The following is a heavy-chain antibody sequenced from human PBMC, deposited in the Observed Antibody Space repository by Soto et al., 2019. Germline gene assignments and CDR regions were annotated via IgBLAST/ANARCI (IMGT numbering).Heavy chain of an antibody. J-gene: IGHJ4*02. D-gene: IGHD3-9*01. Sequence: KAGGSLRLSCAASGFTFSDYYMSWIRQAPGKGLEWVSYISSSSSYTNYADSVKGRFTISRDNAKNSLYLQMNSLRAEDTAVYYCARDHNDILTGYYRPAVWGQGTLVTVSS. CDR2: ISSSSSYT. CDR3: ARDHNDILTGYYRPAV. CDR1: GFTFSDYY. V-gene: IGHV3-11*06.